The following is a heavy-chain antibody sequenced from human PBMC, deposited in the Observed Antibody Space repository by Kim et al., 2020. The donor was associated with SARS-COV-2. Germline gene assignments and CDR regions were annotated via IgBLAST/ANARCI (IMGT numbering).Heavy chain of an antibody. CDR2: IYSGGST. V-gene: IGHV3-53*01. D-gene: IGHD6-13*01. Sequence: GGSLRLSCAASGFTVSRNYMSWVRQAPGKGLEWVSLIYSGGSTYYADSVKGRLTISRDNSKNTLYLQMNSLRAEDTAVYYCARDRIGAAAGTGYWGQGTLVTVSS. CDR3: ARDRIGAAAGTGY. J-gene: IGHJ4*02. CDR1: GFTVSRNY.